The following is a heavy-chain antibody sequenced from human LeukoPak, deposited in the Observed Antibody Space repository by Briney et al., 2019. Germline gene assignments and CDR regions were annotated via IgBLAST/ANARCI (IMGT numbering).Heavy chain of an antibody. CDR3: ARGRYCSGGSCPHLSYYYYYMDV. J-gene: IGHJ6*03. Sequence: PSETLSLTCTVSGGSISSYYWSWIRQPPGKGLEWIGYIYYSGSTNYNPSLKSRVTISVDTSKNQFSLKLSSVTAADTAVYYCARGRYCSGGSCPHLSYYYYYMDVWGKGTTVTISS. V-gene: IGHV4-59*01. CDR1: GGSISSYY. CDR2: IYYSGST. D-gene: IGHD2-15*01.